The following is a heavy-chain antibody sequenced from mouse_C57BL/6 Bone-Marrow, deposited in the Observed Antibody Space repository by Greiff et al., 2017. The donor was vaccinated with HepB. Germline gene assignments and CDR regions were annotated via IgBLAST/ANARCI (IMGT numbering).Heavy chain of an antibody. Sequence: QVQLQQSGAELVRPGTSVKVSCKASGYAFTNSLIEWVKQRPGQGLEWIGVINPGSGGTNYNEKFKGKATLTADKSSSTAYMQLSSLTSEDSAVYFCARGADSNFYYIDDWGQGTTLTVSS. D-gene: IGHD2-5*01. V-gene: IGHV1-54*01. CDR1: GYAFTNSL. CDR3: ARGADSNFYYIDD. J-gene: IGHJ2*01. CDR2: INPGSGGT.